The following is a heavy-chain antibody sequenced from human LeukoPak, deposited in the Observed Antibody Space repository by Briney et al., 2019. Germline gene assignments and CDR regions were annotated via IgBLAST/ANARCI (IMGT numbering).Heavy chain of an antibody. Sequence: ASVKVSCKASGYTFTGYYMHWVRQAPGQGLEWMGWINPNSGGTNYAQKFQGRVTMTRDTSISTAYMELSRQRSDDTAVFYCATSSGWKSNIDYWGQGTLVTVSS. CDR1: GYTFTGYY. J-gene: IGHJ4*02. V-gene: IGHV1-2*02. CDR3: ATSSGWKSNIDY. D-gene: IGHD6-19*01. CDR2: INPNSGGT.